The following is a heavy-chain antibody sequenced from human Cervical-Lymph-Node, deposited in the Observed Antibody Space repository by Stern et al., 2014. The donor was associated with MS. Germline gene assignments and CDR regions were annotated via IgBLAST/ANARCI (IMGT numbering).Heavy chain of an antibody. CDR1: GDTFGTYG. Sequence: QVQLVQSGTEVKKPGASVKVSCKASGDTFGTYGVNWVRQAPGQRLEWLGWISGYKGNSNYAQRLQVRVTLTTDTSTTTAYMELRRLRSDDTAVYYCAIRGTNGIDVWGQGTTVTVSS. J-gene: IGHJ6*02. D-gene: IGHD2-2*01. CDR2: ISGYKGNS. CDR3: AIRGTNGIDV. V-gene: IGHV1-18*01.